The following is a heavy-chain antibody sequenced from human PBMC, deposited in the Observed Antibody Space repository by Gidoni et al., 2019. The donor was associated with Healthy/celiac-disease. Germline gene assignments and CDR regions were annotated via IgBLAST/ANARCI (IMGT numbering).Heavy chain of an antibody. CDR3: ARDPGPAGYCSGGSCYYPHY. CDR1: GFTVSSNY. CDR2: IYSGGST. D-gene: IGHD2-15*01. J-gene: IGHJ4*02. V-gene: IGHV3-66*02. Sequence: EVQLVESGGGLVQPGGSLRLSCAASGFTVSSNYMSWVRQAPGKGLEWVSVIYSGGSTYYADSVKGRFTISRDNSKNTLYLQMNSLRAEDTAVYYCARDPGPAGYCSGGSCYYPHYWGQGTLVTVSS.